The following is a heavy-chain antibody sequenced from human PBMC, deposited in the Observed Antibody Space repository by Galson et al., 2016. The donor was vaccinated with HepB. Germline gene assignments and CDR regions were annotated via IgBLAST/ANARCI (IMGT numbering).Heavy chain of an antibody. Sequence: SLRLSCAASGFTFNNYGMTWVRQAPGKGLEVVSSISRSGDSTDYADSVKGRFTISGDNSKNTLSLQMNSLRVEDTAVNYCVQGSAAPAVWGKGTTVIVSS. CDR1: GFTFNNYG. D-gene: IGHD1-26*01. CDR2: ISRSGDST. CDR3: VQGSAAPAV. V-gene: IGHV3-23*01. J-gene: IGHJ6*04.